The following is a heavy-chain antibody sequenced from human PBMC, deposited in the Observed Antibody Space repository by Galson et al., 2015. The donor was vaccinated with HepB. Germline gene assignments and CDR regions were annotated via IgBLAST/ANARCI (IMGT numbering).Heavy chain of an antibody. Sequence: LRLSCAASGFSFSDAWMSWVRQAPGKGLEWVGRIKSKTAGGTTEYAAPVKGRFTISRDDSKNTLYLQMNSLKTKDTAVFYCTTLAVAGSLGNDYWGQGTLVTVSS. J-gene: IGHJ4*02. V-gene: IGHV3-15*01. CDR3: TTLAVAGSLGNDY. D-gene: IGHD6-19*01. CDR1: GFSFSDAW. CDR2: IKSKTAGGTT.